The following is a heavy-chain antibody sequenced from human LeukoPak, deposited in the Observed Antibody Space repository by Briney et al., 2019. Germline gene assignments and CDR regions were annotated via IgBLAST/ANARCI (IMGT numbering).Heavy chain of an antibody. CDR3: ARRSRDGYIS. Sequence: SGTLSLTRTVSHDSFISYYWSWIRQPPGKGLEWIGTIYLSETTYYNPSLRSRVSISADTPKNQFSLRLSSVTATDTAVYYCARRSRDGYISWGQGTLVTVSS. CDR1: HDSFISYY. CDR2: IYLSETT. D-gene: IGHD5-24*01. V-gene: IGHV4-59*04. J-gene: IGHJ5*02.